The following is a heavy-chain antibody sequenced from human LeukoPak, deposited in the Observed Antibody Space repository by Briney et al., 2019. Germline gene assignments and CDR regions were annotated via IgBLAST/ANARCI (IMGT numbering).Heavy chain of an antibody. V-gene: IGHV3-48*04. Sequence: GGSLRLSCAASGFTFSTHGMNWVRQAPGKGLEWVSYISRSSSTIYYADSVKGRFTISRDNAKNSLYLQMNSLRAEDTAVYYCARGSIVGATGNDYWGQGTLVTVSS. CDR2: ISRSSSTI. D-gene: IGHD1-26*01. CDR3: ARGSIVGATGNDY. J-gene: IGHJ4*02. CDR1: GFTFSTHG.